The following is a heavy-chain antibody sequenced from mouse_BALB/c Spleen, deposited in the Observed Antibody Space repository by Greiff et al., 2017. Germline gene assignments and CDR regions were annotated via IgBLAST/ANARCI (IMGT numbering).Heavy chain of an antibody. D-gene: IGHD1-2*01. CDR3: ARTTTALSFDY. Sequence: EVKLMESGGGLVKPGGSLKLSCAASGFTFSSYAMSWVRQTPEKRLEWVASISSGGSTYYPDSVKGRFTISRDNARNILYLQMSSLRSEDTAMYYCARTTTALSFDYWGQGTTLTVSS. CDR1: GFTFSSYA. CDR2: ISSGGST. J-gene: IGHJ2*01. V-gene: IGHV5-6-5*01.